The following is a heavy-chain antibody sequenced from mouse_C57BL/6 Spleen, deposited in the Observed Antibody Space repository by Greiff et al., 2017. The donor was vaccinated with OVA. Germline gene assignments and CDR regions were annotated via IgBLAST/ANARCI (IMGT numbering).Heavy chain of an antibody. V-gene: IGHV3-6*01. CDR1: GYSITSGYY. CDR3: ARYYSNFLDY. J-gene: IGHJ2*01. Sequence: EVKLQESGPGLVKPSQSLSLTCSVTGYSITSGYYWNWIRQFPGNKLEWMGYISYDGSNNYNPSLKNRISITRDTSKNQFFLKLNSVTTEDTATYYCARYYSNFLDYWGQGTTLTVSS. CDR2: ISYDGSN. D-gene: IGHD2-5*01.